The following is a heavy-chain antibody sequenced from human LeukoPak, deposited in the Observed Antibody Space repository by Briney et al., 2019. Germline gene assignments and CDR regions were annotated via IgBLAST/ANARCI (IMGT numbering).Heavy chain of an antibody. V-gene: IGHV3-23*01. CDR2: ISATGGST. CDR3: AKHQISSSWYAY. Sequence: GGSLRLSCAASGFTFRSYAMSWVREAPGKGLEWGSAISATGGSTNYADSVKGRFTISRDNSKNTLYLRMHSLRAEDSAVYYCAKHQISSSWYAYWGQGLLVTVSS. J-gene: IGHJ4*02. D-gene: IGHD6-13*01. CDR1: GFTFRSYA.